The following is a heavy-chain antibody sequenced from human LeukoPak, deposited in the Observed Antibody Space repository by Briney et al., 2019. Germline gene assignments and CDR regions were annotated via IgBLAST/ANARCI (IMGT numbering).Heavy chain of an antibody. CDR2: ISAYNGNT. CDR1: GCTFTSYG. D-gene: IGHD3-22*01. Sequence: GASVKVSCKASGCTFTSYGISWVRQAPGQGLEWMGWISAYNGNTNYAQKLQGRVTMTTDTSTSTAYMELRSLRSDDTAVYYCARDFPPGITMISSHYYYYYGMDVWGQGTTVTVSS. V-gene: IGHV1-18*01. J-gene: IGHJ6*02. CDR3: ARDFPPGITMISSHYYYYYGMDV.